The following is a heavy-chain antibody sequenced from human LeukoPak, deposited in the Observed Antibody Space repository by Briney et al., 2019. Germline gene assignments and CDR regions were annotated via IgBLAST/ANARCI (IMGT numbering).Heavy chain of an antibody. CDR1: GFTFSRHA. J-gene: IGHJ4*02. CDR2: ISGSGSTT. CDR3: AKKGSRTIASGGFDC. D-gene: IGHD4/OR15-4a*01. V-gene: IGHV3-23*01. Sequence: GGSLRLSCAASGFTFSRHAMSWVRQAPGKGLEWISTISGSGSTTYYGDSVKGRFTISRDNSKNTLDLQMDSLRAEDTAVYYCAKKGSRTIASGGFDCWGQGTLVIVSS.